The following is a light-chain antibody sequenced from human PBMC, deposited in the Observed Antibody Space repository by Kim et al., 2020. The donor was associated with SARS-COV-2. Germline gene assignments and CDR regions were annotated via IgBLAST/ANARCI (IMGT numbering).Light chain of an antibody. CDR2: DDN. J-gene: IGLJ2*01. CDR3: YSTDSRSDQLV. CDR1: TIANKY. V-gene: IGLV3-10*01. Sequence: SYELTQPPSVSVSPGQTARITCSGNTIANKYGYWYQQKPGQAPVLVIYDDNKRPSGIPERFSGSTSGNTATLTISGVQVEDEADYYCYSTDSRSDQLVFGGGTQLTVL.